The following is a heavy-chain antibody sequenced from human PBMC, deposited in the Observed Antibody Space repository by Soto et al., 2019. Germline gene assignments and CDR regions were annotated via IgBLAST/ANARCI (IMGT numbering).Heavy chain of an antibody. CDR2: ISPSGTT. J-gene: IGHJ4*02. V-gene: IGHV4-34*01. Sequence: PSETLSLTCAVYGGSFSNNYWTWFRQPPGKGLEWIGEISPSGTTKYIPSLKSRGTISVDTSRKQFFLKVASVSAADTAVYYCATSLWFGTQPEIWGQGTLVTVSS. CDR3: ATSLWFGTQPEI. CDR1: GGSFSNNY. D-gene: IGHD3-10*01.